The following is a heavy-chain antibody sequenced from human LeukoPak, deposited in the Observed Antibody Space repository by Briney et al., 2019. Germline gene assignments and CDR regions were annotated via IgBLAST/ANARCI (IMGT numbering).Heavy chain of an antibody. CDR3: ARATRGDRDV. CDR2: IYYSGST. Sequence: SETLSLTCTVSGGSISSSSYYWGWIRQPPGKGLEWIGSIYYSGSTYYNPSLKSRVTISVDTSKNQFSLKLSSVTAADTAVYYCARATRGDRDVWGQGTTVTVSS. V-gene: IGHV4-39*01. J-gene: IGHJ6*02. D-gene: IGHD3-10*01. CDR1: GGSISSSSYY.